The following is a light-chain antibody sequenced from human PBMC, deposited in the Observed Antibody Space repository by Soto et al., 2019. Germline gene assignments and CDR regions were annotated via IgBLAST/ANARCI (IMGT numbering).Light chain of an antibody. CDR1: QSVSSSY. J-gene: IGKJ1*01. Sequence: EIVLTQSPGTLSLSPGERATLSCRASQSVSSSYLAWYQQKPGQAPRLLIYGVSSRATGIPDRFSGSGSGTDFTLTISRLEPEDLAVYYCQQYDTSPWTFGQGTTVESK. V-gene: IGKV3-20*01. CDR2: GVS. CDR3: QQYDTSPWT.